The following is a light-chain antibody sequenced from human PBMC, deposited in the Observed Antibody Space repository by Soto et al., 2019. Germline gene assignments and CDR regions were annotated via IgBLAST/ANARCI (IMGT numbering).Light chain of an antibody. V-gene: IGKV3-15*01. CDR3: QQHKSWPLT. Sequence: EIEMTQSPATLYVSPGERAALSCRASQSVGTSLAWYQQIPGQAPRLLIYGTSSRATGIPARFSGSGSDTEFTLTISTLQSDDFAGYHCQQHKSWPLTFGQGTKVEIK. J-gene: IGKJ1*01. CDR1: QSVGTS. CDR2: GTS.